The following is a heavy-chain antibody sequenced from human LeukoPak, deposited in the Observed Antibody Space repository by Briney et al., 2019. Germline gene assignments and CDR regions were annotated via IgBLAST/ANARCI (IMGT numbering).Heavy chain of an antibody. J-gene: IGHJ4*02. CDR2: INPNSGGT. D-gene: IGHD6-19*01. CDR3: ASARRSSGWSDY. V-gene: IGHV1-2*02. Sequence: ASVRVSCKASGYTFTGYYMHWVRQAPGQGLEWMGWINPNSGGTNYAQKLQGRVTMTTDTSTSTAYMELRSLRSDDTAVYYCASARRSSGWSDYWGQGTLVTVSS. CDR1: GYTFTGYY.